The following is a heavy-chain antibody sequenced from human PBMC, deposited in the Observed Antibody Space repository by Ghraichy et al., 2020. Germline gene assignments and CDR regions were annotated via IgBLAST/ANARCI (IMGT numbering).Heavy chain of an antibody. Sequence: SETLSLTCTVSGGSISSYYWSWIRQPPGKGLEWIGYIYYSGSTNYNPSLKSRVTISVDTSKNQFSLKLSSVTAADTAVYYCARDSSNYDFWSGYYTNDAFDIWGQGTMVTVSS. CDR2: IYYSGST. CDR3: ARDSSNYDFWSGYYTNDAFDI. J-gene: IGHJ3*02. D-gene: IGHD3-3*01. V-gene: IGHV4-59*01. CDR1: GGSISSYY.